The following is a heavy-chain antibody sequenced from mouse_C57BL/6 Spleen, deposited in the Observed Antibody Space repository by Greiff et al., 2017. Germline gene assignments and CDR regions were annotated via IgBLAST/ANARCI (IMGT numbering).Heavy chain of an antibody. D-gene: IGHD2-14*01. CDR2: IHPNSGST. V-gene: IGHV1-64*01. CDR1: GYTFTSYW. J-gene: IGHJ1*03. Sequence: QVQLKQPGAELVKPGASVKLSCKASGYTFTSYWMHWVKQRPGQGLEWIGMIHPNSGSTNYNETFKSKATLTVDKSSSTAYMQLSSLTSEDSAVYYCARSKYEDFDVWGTGTTVTVSS. CDR3: ARSKYEDFDV.